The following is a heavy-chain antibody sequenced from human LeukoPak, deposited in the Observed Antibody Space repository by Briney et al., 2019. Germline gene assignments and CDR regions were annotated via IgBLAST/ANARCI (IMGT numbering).Heavy chain of an antibody. CDR3: ATDRIVEVNFEAFQI. D-gene: IGHD1-26*01. CDR2: FDPEVDET. Sequence: ASVKVSCKVSGYTLSEVSMHWVRQAPGKGLEWMGAFDPEVDETTYAQKFQGRFTMTEDTSTDTAFMELRSLTSDDTAVYYCATDRIVEVNFEAFQIWGQGTMVTVSS. V-gene: IGHV1-24*01. J-gene: IGHJ3*02. CDR1: GYTLSEVS.